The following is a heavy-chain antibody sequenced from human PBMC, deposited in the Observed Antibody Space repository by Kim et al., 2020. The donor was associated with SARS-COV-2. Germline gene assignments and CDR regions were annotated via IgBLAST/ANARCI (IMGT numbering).Heavy chain of an antibody. V-gene: IGHV5-51*01. D-gene: IGHD1-1*01. CDR1: GYDFTNYW. CDR2: IFLGDSDT. J-gene: IGHJ5*02. Sequence: GESLKISCQSSGYDFTNYWIAWVRQMPGKGLESIGIIFLGDSDTRYSPSFQGQVTISADRSTSTAYLQWSSLKASDTGIYYCAKREDVTGHTPYFDPWGQGTLVTVSS. CDR3: AKREDVTGHTPYFDP.